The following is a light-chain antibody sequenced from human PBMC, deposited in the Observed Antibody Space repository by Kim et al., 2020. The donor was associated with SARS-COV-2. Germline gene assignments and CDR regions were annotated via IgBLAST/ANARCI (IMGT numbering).Light chain of an antibody. CDR1: QSVSTY. Sequence: LSPGERATLSCRASQSVSTYLAWYQQRPGQAPRLLIYDASNRATGIPARFSGSGSGTDFTLTISSLEPEDFAVYYCQQRGNWPTLTFGGGTKVEIK. J-gene: IGKJ4*01. CDR3: QQRGNWPTLT. V-gene: IGKV3-11*01. CDR2: DAS.